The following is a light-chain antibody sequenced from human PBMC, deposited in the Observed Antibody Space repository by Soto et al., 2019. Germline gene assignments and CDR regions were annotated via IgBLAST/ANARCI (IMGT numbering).Light chain of an antibody. CDR3: HQSYITPYT. V-gene: IGKV1-39*01. CDR2: AAS. J-gene: IGKJ2*01. Sequence: DIQMTQSPSSLSASVGDTVTITCRASQSISVHLNWYQQKPGKVPKLRIYAASNLQSGVPSSFSSSGYETDFALTISSLQPEDFAIYYCHQSYITPYTFGQGTKLQIK. CDR1: QSISVH.